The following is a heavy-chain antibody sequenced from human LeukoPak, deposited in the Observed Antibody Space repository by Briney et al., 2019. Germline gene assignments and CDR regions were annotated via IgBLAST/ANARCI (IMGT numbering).Heavy chain of an antibody. Sequence: PGRSLRLSCAASGFTFSSYAMDWVRQAPGKGLEWVAALWYDGSNKYYADSVKGRFTISRDNSKNTLYLQMNSLRAEDTAVYYCARESENYYLDYWGQGSLVTVSS. CDR2: LWYDGSNK. J-gene: IGHJ4*02. CDR3: ARESENYYLDY. V-gene: IGHV3-33*08. D-gene: IGHD2/OR15-2a*01. CDR1: GFTFSSYA.